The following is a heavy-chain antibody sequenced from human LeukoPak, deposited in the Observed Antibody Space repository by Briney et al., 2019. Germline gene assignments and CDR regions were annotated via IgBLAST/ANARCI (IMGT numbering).Heavy chain of an antibody. D-gene: IGHD5-12*01. CDR1: GFTVSSNY. CDR2: IYSGGST. CDR3: ASKGNSGYENYFDY. Sequence: GGSLRLSCAASGFTVSSNYMSWVRQAPGKGLEWVSVIYSGGSTYYADSVKGRFTISRDNSKNTLYLQMNSLRAEDTAVYYCASKGNSGYENYFDYWGQGTKVTVSS. J-gene: IGHJ4*02. V-gene: IGHV3-66*01.